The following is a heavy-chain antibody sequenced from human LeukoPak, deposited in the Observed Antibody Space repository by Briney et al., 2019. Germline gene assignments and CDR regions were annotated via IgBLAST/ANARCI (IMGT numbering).Heavy chain of an antibody. D-gene: IGHD3-22*01. CDR1: GFTFSYYY. CDR3: ARAIPASNDYYDSSGYPSLPDY. Sequence: GGSLRLSCAASGFTFSYYYMSWIRQAPGKGLEWVSYISSSGSTIYYADSVKGRFTISRDNAKNSLYLQMNSLRAEDTAVYYCARAIPASNDYYDSSGYPSLPDYWGQGTLVTVSS. V-gene: IGHV3-11*04. CDR2: ISSSGSTI. J-gene: IGHJ4*02.